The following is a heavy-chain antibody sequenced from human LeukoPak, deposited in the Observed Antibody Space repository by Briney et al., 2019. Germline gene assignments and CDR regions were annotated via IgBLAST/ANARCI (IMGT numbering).Heavy chain of an antibody. J-gene: IGHJ4*02. D-gene: IGHD3-22*01. CDR3: ARSTSQYFYDSSLAF. V-gene: IGHV4-31*03. CDR2: IYYSST. CDR1: GDSISTGYS. Sequence: PSETLSLTCTVSGDSISTGYSCSWIRQHPEKGLEWIGHIYYSSTSYNPSLGSRVSISLGTSKNQFSLKLTSVTAADTAVYYCARSTSQYFYDSSLAFWGQGTLVTVSS.